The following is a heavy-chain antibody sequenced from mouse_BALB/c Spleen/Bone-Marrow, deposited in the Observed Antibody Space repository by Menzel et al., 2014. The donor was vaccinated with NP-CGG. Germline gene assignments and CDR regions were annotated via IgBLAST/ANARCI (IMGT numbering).Heavy chain of an antibody. V-gene: IGHV1S135*01. D-gene: IGHD2-10*02. CDR3: AREEYGNGFAY. CDR1: GYAFTSYN. Sequence: VQLQQSGPELVKPGASVKVSCKASGYAFTSYNMYWVKQSHGKSLEWIGHVDPYNGGTSYNQNFKGKATLTVDKSSSTAYMHLNSLTSEDSAVYYCAREEYGNGFAYWGQGTLVTVSA. J-gene: IGHJ3*01. CDR2: VDPYNGGT.